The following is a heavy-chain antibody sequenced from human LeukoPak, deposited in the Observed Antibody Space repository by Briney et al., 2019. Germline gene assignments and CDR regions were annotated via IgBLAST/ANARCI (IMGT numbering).Heavy chain of an antibody. CDR3: ARENSNSWYLDY. V-gene: IGHV4-59*01. D-gene: IGHD6-13*01. J-gene: IGHJ4*02. CDR2: IYNSGST. CDR1: GGSISTYY. Sequence: SETLSLTCTVSGGSISTYYWSWIRQPPGKGLEWIGYIYNSGSTNYNPSLKSRVTISVDTSKNPFSLKLSSVTAADTAVYYCARENSNSWYLDYWGQGTLVTVSS.